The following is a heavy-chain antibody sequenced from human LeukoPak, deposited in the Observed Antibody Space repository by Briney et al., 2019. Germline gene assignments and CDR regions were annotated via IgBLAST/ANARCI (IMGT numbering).Heavy chain of an antibody. D-gene: IGHD3-3*01. J-gene: IGHJ4*02. V-gene: IGHV1-2*02. CDR2: INPNSGGT. Sequence: GASVKVSCKASGYTFTVYYMHWVRQAPGQGLEWMGWINPNSGGTNYAQKFQGRVAMTRDTSTSTVYMELSSLRSEDTAVYYCARAVSGQFDYWGQGTLVTVSS. CDR3: ARAVSGQFDY. CDR1: GYTFTVYY.